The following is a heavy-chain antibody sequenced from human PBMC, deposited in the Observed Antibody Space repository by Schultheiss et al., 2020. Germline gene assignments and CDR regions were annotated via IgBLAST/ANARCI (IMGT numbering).Heavy chain of an antibody. J-gene: IGHJ3*02. Sequence: GESLKISCAASGFTVSSNYMSWVRQAPGKGLEWVSVIYSGGSTYYADSVKGRFTISRDNSKNTLYLQMNSLRAEDTAVYYCARVGGYSSGWYLAFDIWGQGTMVTVS. CDR2: IYSGGST. V-gene: IGHV3-53*01. CDR3: ARVGGYSSGWYLAFDI. D-gene: IGHD6-19*01. CDR1: GFTVSSNY.